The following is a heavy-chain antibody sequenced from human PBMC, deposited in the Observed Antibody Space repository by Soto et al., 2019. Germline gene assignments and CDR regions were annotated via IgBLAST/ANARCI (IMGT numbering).Heavy chain of an antibody. V-gene: IGHV3-23*01. Sequence: LRLSCAASGFTFSSYAMSWVRQAPGKGLEWVSAISGSGGSTYYADSVKGRFTISRDNSKNTLYLQMDSLRAEDTAVYYCAKGDARSYYYGMDVWGQGTTATVSS. CDR3: AKGDARSYYYGMDV. CDR2: ISGSGGST. J-gene: IGHJ6*02. D-gene: IGHD2-8*01. CDR1: GFTFSSYA.